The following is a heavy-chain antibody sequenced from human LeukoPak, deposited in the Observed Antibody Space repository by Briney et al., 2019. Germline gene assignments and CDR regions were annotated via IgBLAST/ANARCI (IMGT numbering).Heavy chain of an antibody. J-gene: IGHJ5*02. CDR1: GDSISSSSYY. CDR3: ARLRRNIANH. CDR2: IYYSGST. V-gene: IGHV4-39*01. D-gene: IGHD2/OR15-2a*01. Sequence: SETLSLMCTVSGDSISSSSYYWGWIRQPPGKGLEWIGSIYYSGSTYYNPSLKSRVTVSVDTSKNQFFLKLSSVTAADTAVYYCARLRRNIANHWSQGTLVTVSS.